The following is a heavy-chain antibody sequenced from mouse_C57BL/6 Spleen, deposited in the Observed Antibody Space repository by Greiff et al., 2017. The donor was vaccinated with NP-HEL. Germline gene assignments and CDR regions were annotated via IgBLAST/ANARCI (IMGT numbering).Heavy chain of an antibody. CDR3: ARDPTGGPFAY. D-gene: IGHD4-1*02. J-gene: IGHJ3*01. CDR1: GYTFTSYW. Sequence: VQLQQSGAELVKPGASVKLSCKASGYTFTSYWMHWVKQRPGQGLEWIGMIHPNSGSTNYNEKFKSKATLTVDKSSSTAYMQLSSLTSEDSAVYYCARDPTGGPFAYWGQGTLVTVSA. V-gene: IGHV1-64*01. CDR2: IHPNSGST.